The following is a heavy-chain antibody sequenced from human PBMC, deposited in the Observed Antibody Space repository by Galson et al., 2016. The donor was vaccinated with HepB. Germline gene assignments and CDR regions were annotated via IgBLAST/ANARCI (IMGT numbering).Heavy chain of an antibody. CDR2: IYTSGST. J-gene: IGHJ6*03. CDR1: GGSISSGSYY. CDR3: ARGGTPTYYYYYMDV. D-gene: IGHD3-16*01. Sequence: TLSLTCTVSGGSISSGSYYWSWIRQPAGKGLEWIGRIYTSGSTDYNPSLKSRVTISVDMSKNQLSLKLSSVTAADTAVYYCARGGTPTYYYYYMDVWGKGTTVTVSS. V-gene: IGHV4-61*02.